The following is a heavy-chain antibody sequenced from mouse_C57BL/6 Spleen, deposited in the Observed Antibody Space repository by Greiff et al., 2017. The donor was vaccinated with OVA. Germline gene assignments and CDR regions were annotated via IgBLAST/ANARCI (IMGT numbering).Heavy chain of an antibody. V-gene: IGHV1-74*01. D-gene: IGHD1-1*01. CDR1: GYTFTDHT. CDR2: IHPSDSDT. CDR3: AIPGSSPFAY. Sequence: QVQLKESDAELVKPGASVKISCKVSGYTFTDHTIHWMKQRPGQGLEWIGRIHPSDSDTNYNQKFKGKATLTVDKSSSTAYMQLSSLTSEDSAVYYCAIPGSSPFAYWGQGTLVTVSA. J-gene: IGHJ3*01.